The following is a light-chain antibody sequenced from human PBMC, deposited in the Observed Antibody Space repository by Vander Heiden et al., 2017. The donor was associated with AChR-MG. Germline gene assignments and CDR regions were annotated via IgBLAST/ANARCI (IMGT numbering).Light chain of an antibody. V-gene: IGKV1-8*01. CDR1: QGISSY. Sequence: AIRMTQSPSSFSASTGDRVTITCRASQGISSYLAWYQQKPGKAPKLLIYAASTLQSGVPSRFSGSGSGTDFTLTISCLQSEDFATYYCQQDDSFPLTFGGGTKVKIK. CDR3: QQDDSFPLT. J-gene: IGKJ4*01. CDR2: AAS.